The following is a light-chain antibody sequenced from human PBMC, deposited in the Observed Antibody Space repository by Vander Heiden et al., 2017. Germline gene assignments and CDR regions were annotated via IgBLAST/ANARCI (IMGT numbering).Light chain of an antibody. Sequence: AIQLTQSPSSLSASVGDRVTITCRASQGISSALAWYQQKPGKAPKLLIYDASSLESVVPSRCSGSGSPTDFTLTISRLQPDDFATYYCQQVCSYDHSYSFG. CDR3: QQVCSYDHSYS. V-gene: IGKV1-13*02. CDR2: DAS. J-gene: IGKJ2*03. CDR1: QGISSA.